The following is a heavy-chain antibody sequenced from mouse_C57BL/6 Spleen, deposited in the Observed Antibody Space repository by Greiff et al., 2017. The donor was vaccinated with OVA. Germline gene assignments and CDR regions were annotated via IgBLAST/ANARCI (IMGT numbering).Heavy chain of an antibody. CDR1: GYTFTSYW. Sequence: QVQLQHPGAELVRPGSSVKLSCKASGYTFTSYWMHWVKQRPIQGLEWIGNIDPSDSETHYNQKFKDKATLTVDKSSSTAYMQLSSLTSEDSAVYYCAREGGLYDGYFDVWGTGTTVTVSS. J-gene: IGHJ1*03. D-gene: IGHD2-12*01. CDR2: IDPSDSET. V-gene: IGHV1-52*01. CDR3: AREGGLYDGYFDV.